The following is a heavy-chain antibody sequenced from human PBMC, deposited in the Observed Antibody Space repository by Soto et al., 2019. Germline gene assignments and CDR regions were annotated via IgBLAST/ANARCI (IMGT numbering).Heavy chain of an antibody. CDR1: GGSLSDSF. Sequence: SETLSLTCTVSGGSLSDSFWNWIRQPPGKGLEWIGEIHHSGISNYNPSLKSRVTMSVDTSKNQFSLKMTSVTAADTAVYHCAVTGTYNWFDPWGQGTLVT. V-gene: IGHV4-34*01. D-gene: IGHD7-27*01. J-gene: IGHJ5*02. CDR3: AVTGTYNWFDP. CDR2: IHHSGIS.